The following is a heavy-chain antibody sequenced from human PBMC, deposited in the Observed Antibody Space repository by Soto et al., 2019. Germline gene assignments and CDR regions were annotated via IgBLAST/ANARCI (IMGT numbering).Heavy chain of an antibody. D-gene: IGHD2-15*01. CDR3: AKRGGVVGGSEHPFFEY. CDR2: ISFDGKNR. CDR1: GFIFSNYG. J-gene: IGHJ4*02. V-gene: IGHV3-30*18. Sequence: ESGGGVVQPGKSLRLSCAASGFIFSNYGMHWVRQAPGKGLEWVALISFDGKNRNYADSVKRRFTIYRDNPKNTLYLEMNSLRPEDTAFYYCAKRGGVVGGSEHPFFEYWGQGTLVTVSS.